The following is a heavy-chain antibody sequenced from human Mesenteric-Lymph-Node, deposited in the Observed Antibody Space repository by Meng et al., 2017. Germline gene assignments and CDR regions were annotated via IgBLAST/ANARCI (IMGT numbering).Heavy chain of an antibody. J-gene: IGHJ4*02. CDR1: GFTLSYYT. CDR2: ISISSSSYI. V-gene: IGHV3-21*01. CDR3: ARNGILDY. D-gene: IGHD2-8*01. Sequence: GESLKISCAASGFTLSYYTMNWVRQAPGKGVEWVSSISISSSSYIYYADSVKGRVTISRDDAKNSLYLQMNSLGAEDTAVYYCARNGILDYWGQGTLVTVSS.